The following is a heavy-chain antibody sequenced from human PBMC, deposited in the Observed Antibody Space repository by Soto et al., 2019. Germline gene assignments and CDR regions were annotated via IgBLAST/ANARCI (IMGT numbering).Heavy chain of an antibody. V-gene: IGHV4-39*01. J-gene: IGHJ6*02. CDR2: IYYSGST. CDR1: GGSISSSSYY. D-gene: IGHD6-19*01. CDR3: ASQTQWLSDDAYYYGMDV. Sequence: SETLSLTCTVSGGSISSSSYYWGWIRQPPGKGLEWIGSIYYSGSTYYNPSLKSRVTISVDTSKNQFSLKLSSVTAADTAVYYCASQTQWLSDDAYYYGMDVWGQGTTVTVSS.